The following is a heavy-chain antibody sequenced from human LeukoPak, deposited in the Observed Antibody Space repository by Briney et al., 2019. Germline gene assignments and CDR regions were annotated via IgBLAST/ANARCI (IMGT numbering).Heavy chain of an antibody. CDR1: GGSISSYY. CDR2: IYTSGST. D-gene: IGHD6-19*01. CDR3: AREELLVLHDYYYYYYMDI. J-gene: IGHJ6*03. Sequence: SETLSLTCTVSGGSISSYYWSWIRQPAGKGLEWIGRIYTSGSTNYNPSLKSRVTMSVDTSKNQFSLKLSSVTAADTAVYYCAREELLVLHDYYYYYYMDIWGKGTTVTVSS. V-gene: IGHV4-4*07.